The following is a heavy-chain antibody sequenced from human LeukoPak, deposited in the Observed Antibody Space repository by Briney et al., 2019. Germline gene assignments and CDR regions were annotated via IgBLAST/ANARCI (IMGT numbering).Heavy chain of an antibody. CDR2: ISYDGSNK. J-gene: IGHJ4*02. D-gene: IGHD1-26*01. V-gene: IGHV3-30-3*02. Sequence: GGSLRLSCAASGFTFSSYAMHWVRQAPGKGLEWVAVISYDGSNKYYADSVKGRFTISRDNSKNTLYLQMNSLRAEDTAVYYCAKLPVGATVDYWGQGTLVTVSS. CDR3: AKLPVGATVDY. CDR1: GFTFSSYA.